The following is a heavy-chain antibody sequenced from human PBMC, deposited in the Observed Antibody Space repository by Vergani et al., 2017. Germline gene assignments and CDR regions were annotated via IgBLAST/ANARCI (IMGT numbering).Heavy chain of an antibody. CDR1: GFTFSSYA. V-gene: IGHV3-30-3*01. Sequence: QVQLVESGGGVVQPGRSLRLSCAASGFTFSSYAMHWVRQAPGKGLEWVAVISHDGSNKDYADSVKGRFTISRDNSKNTLYLQMNSLRPEDTAMYYCAGDYYGSGGYYYFGMDVWGQGTTVTVSS. D-gene: IGHD3-10*01. CDR3: AGDYYGSGGYYYFGMDV. J-gene: IGHJ6*02. CDR2: ISHDGSNK.